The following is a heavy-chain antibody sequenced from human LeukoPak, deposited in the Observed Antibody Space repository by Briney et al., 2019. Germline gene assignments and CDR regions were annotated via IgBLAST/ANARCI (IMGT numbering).Heavy chain of an antibody. D-gene: IGHD3-10*01. CDR2: ISSSSSYI. CDR1: GFTFSSYS. V-gene: IGHV3-21*01. CDR3: ARDYGSTGGDY. Sequence: GGSLRPSCAASGFTFSSYSMNWVRQAPGKGLEWVSSISSSSSYIYYADSVKGRFTISRDNAKNSLYLQMNSLRAEDTAVYYCARDYGSTGGDYWGQGTLVTVSS. J-gene: IGHJ4*02.